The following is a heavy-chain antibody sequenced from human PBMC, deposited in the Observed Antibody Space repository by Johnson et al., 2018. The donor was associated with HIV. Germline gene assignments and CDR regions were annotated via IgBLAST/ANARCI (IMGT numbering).Heavy chain of an antibody. CDR1: GFTVSSNY. V-gene: IGHV3-66*04. Sequence: VQLVESGGGLVQPGGSLRLSCAASGFTVSSNYMSWVRQAPGKGLEWVSVFYSCGFTYYADSVKGRFTISRDNSKNTLYLQMNSLRVEDTAMYYCARHKAVADAFDIWGQGTVVTVS. D-gene: IGHD6-19*01. CDR2: FYSCGFT. J-gene: IGHJ3*02. CDR3: ARHKAVADAFDI.